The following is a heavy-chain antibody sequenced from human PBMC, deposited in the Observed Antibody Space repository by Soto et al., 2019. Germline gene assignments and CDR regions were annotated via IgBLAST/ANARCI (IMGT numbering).Heavy chain of an antibody. Sequence: PGGSLRLSCATSGFNLGSYGIHWVRQAPGRGLEWVAVTSFDGGSENFADSVKGRFTISRDSSQNTVYLQMNGLRTDDTALYYCAKDRYSGSDPTDLDYWGQGTQVTVSS. CDR1: GFNLGSYG. J-gene: IGHJ4*02. V-gene: IGHV3-30*18. CDR3: AKDRYSGSDPTDLDY. CDR2: TSFDGGSE. D-gene: IGHD1-26*01.